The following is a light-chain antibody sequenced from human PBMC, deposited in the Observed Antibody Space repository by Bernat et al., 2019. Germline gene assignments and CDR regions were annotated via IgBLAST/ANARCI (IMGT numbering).Light chain of an antibody. CDR1: SSDVGNYNL. CDR3: CSYAGGSTLV. J-gene: IGLJ3*02. V-gene: IGLV2-23*02. Sequence: QSALTQPASVSGSPGQSITIPCTGTSSDVGNYNLVSWYQQHPGKVPKLMIYEVSKRPSGVSNRFSGSKSGNTASLTISGLQAEDEADYYCCSYAGGSTLVFGGGTKLTVL. CDR2: EVS.